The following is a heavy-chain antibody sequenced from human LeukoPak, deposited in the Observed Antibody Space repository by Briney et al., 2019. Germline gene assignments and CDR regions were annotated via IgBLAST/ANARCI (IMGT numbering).Heavy chain of an antibody. J-gene: IGHJ4*02. CDR3: ARARWELRWAIDY. CDR2: IFYSGST. CDR1: GGSINSSSYY. Sequence: KASETLSLTCTVSGGSINSSSYYWGWIRQPPGKGLEWVGSIFYSGSTNYNPSLKSRVTISVDTSKNQFSLQLNSVTPEDTAVYYCARARWELRWAIDYWGQGTLVTVSS. D-gene: IGHD1-26*01. V-gene: IGHV4-39*07.